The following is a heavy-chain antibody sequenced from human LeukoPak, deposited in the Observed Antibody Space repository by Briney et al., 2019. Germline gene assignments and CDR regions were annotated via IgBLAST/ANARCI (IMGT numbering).Heavy chain of an antibody. J-gene: IGHJ4*02. CDR2: INQVGSDK. CDR3: ARKRGSNHFDQ. CDR1: GFTFSSFW. V-gene: IGHV3-7*02. Sequence: GRSLRLSCAASGFTFSSFWMTWVRQAPGKGLEWVALINQVGSDKYYVDSVKGRFTISRDNAKSSLYLQMNSLRVEDTAVYFCARKRGSNHFDQWGQGTLVTVSS. D-gene: IGHD4-23*01.